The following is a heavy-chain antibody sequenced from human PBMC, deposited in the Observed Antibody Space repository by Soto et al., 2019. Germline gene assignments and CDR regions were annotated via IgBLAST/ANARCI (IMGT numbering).Heavy chain of an antibody. V-gene: IGHV1-69*12. CDR1: GGTFSTYA. J-gene: IGHJ4*02. Sequence: QVQLVQSGAEVKKPESSVQVSCKAPGGTFSTYAISWVRQAPGQGLEWMGGIIPMFGTANYAQRFQDRVTITADESTNTVYMELSSLRSEDTAVYFCASGIQLWLRRINNGYSGWGQGPLVTVSS. CDR3: ASGIQLWLRRINNGYSG. D-gene: IGHD5-18*01. CDR2: IIPMFGTA.